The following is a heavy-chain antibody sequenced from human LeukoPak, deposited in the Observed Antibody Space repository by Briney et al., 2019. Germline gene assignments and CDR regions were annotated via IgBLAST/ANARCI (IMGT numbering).Heavy chain of an antibody. CDR2: ISGDGGST. CDR3: ATPHYYYYGMDV. Sequence: GGSLRLPCAASGFTFDDYAMHWVRQAPGKGLEWVSLISGDGGSTYYADSVKGRFTISRDNSKNSLYLQMNSLRTEDTALYYCATPHYYYYGMDVWGQGTTVTVSS. V-gene: IGHV3-43*02. J-gene: IGHJ6*02. CDR1: GFTFDDYA.